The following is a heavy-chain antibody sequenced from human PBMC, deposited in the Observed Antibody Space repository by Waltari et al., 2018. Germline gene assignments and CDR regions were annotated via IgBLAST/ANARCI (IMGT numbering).Heavy chain of an antibody. CDR2: IYSGGST. V-gene: IGHV3-53*02. J-gene: IGHJ6*03. D-gene: IGHD3-10*01. CDR1: GFTVSSHY. Sequence: EVQLVETGGGLIQPGGSLRLSCAASGFTVSSHYMSWVRQAPGKGLEWVSVIYSGGSTYYADSVKGRFTISRDKSKNTLYLQMNSLRAEDTAVYYCARAYGSGTSYMDVWGKGTTVTVSS. CDR3: ARAYGSGTSYMDV.